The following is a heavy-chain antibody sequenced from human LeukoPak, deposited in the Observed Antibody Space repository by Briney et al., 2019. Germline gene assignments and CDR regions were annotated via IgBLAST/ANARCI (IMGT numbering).Heavy chain of an antibody. Sequence: PSETLSLTCTVSGGSISSYYWSWIRQPPGKGLEWIGYIYYSGSTNYNPSLKSRVTISVDTSKNQFSLKLSSVTAADTAVYYCATADRGGHSRHWGQGTLVTVSS. CDR1: GGSISSYY. D-gene: IGHD2-21*02. J-gene: IGHJ4*02. V-gene: IGHV4-59*01. CDR3: ATADRGGHSRH. CDR2: IYYSGST.